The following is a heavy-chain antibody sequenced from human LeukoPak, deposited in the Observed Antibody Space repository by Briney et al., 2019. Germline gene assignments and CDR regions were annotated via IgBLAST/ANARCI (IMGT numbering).Heavy chain of an antibody. CDR2: MNPNSANT. CDR3: ASRSSSDYFDY. V-gene: IGHV1-8*01. D-gene: IGHD6-13*01. Sequence: GASVKVSCKASGYTFTSYDINWVRQATGQGLEWLGWMNPNSANTGYAQKFQGRVTITADESTSTAYMELSSLRSEDTAVYYCASRSSSDYFDYWGQGTLVTVSS. CDR1: GYTFTSYD. J-gene: IGHJ4*02.